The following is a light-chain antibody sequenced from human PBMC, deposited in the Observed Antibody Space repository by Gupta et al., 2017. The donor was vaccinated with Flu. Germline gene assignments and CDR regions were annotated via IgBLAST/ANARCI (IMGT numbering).Light chain of an antibody. CDR2: AAY. CDR3: QQSYSSPWT. J-gene: IGKJ1*01. CDR1: EHISNY. Sequence: DIQMTQSPFSLSASVGDRVTITCRTSEHISNYVNWYQQKPGKAPKFLIYAAYSLQSGVPSRFSGGGSGTAFTLTISSLQPEDFATYYCQQSYSSPWTFGLGTKVSI. V-gene: IGKV1-39*01.